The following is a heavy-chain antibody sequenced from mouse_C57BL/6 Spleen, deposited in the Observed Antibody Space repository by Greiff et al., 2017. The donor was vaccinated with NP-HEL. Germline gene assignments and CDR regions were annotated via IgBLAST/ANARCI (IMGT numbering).Heavy chain of an antibody. Sequence: VQLQQSGAELVKPGASVKLSCKASGYTFTSYWMHWVNQRPGQGLEWIGYINPGSGNTKYNQKFTDKATLTADTSSSTAYMQLSSLTYEDSAVYYCARGGITLVPYYAIDYWGHGTSVTVSS. CDR2: INPGSGNT. V-gene: IGHV1-7*01. CDR3: ARGGITLVPYYAIDY. J-gene: IGHJ4*01. CDR1: GYTFTSYW. D-gene: IGHD1-1*02.